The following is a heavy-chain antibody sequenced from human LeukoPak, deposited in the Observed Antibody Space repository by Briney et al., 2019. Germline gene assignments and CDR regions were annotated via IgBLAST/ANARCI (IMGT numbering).Heavy chain of an antibody. V-gene: IGHV3-21*01. CDR1: GFTFSSYS. J-gene: IGHJ5*02. Sequence: KPGGSLRLSCAASGFTFSSYSMNWVRQAPGKGLEWVSSISSSSSYIYYADSVKGRFTISRDNAKNSLYLQMNSLRAEDTAVYYCARDEGDSSSWYIPNNWFDPWGQGTLVTVSS. D-gene: IGHD6-13*01. CDR3: ARDEGDSSSWYIPNNWFDP. CDR2: ISSSSSYI.